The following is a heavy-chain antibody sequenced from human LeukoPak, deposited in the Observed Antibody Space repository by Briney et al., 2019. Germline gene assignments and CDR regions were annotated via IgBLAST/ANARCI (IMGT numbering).Heavy chain of an antibody. V-gene: IGHV3-9*01. CDR1: GFTFDDYA. D-gene: IGHD5-18*01. Sequence: GGSLRLSCAASGFTFDDYAMHRVRQAPGKGLEWVSGISWNSGSIGYADSVKGRFTISRDNAKNSLYLQMNSLRAEDTALYYCAKDRRGYSYGRFDYWGQGTLVTVSS. CDR3: AKDRRGYSYGRFDY. J-gene: IGHJ4*02. CDR2: ISWNSGSI.